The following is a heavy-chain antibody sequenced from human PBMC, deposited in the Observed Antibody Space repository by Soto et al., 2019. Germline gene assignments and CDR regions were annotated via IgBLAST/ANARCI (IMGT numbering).Heavy chain of an antibody. CDR3: ARVYGYYYHYMDV. Sequence: QAYLEQSGAEVKKPGASVKVSCKASGYSLTDYAITWVRQASGQGLEYVGWISPDSGNTDYAHKFQGRVTTTSNTSINTAYMEVSSLRSDDTAVYYCARVYGYYYHYMDVWGKGTTVTVSS. J-gene: IGHJ6*03. CDR1: GYSLTDYA. CDR2: ISPDSGNT. D-gene: IGHD2-8*01. V-gene: IGHV1-8*01.